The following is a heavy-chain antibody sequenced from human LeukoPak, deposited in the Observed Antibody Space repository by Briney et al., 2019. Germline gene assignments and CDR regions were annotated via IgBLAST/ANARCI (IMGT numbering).Heavy chain of an antibody. Sequence: SETLSLTCAVYGGSLSGYYWSWVRQPPGKGLEWIGEINHSGSTNYNPSLKSRVTISVDASKNQFSLKLSSVTAADTAVYYCARAVEMATDDAFDIWGQGTMVTVSS. CDR1: GGSLSGYY. D-gene: IGHD5-24*01. V-gene: IGHV4-34*01. CDR2: INHSGST. CDR3: ARAVEMATDDAFDI. J-gene: IGHJ3*02.